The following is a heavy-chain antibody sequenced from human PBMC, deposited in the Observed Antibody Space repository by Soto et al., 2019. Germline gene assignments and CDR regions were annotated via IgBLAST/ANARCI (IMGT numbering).Heavy chain of an antibody. V-gene: IGHV3-48*02. J-gene: IGHJ6*02. Sequence: EVQLVESGGGLIQRGGSLRLSCAASGFTLSIYSLNWVRQAPRKGLEWLSYISGSSDIIYYADSVKGRFTISRDNAKNSLYLQINSLRDEDTAVYFCARGFDLQYGMDVWGQGTTVTVSS. CDR2: ISGSSDII. D-gene: IGHD3-10*01. CDR1: GFTLSIYS. CDR3: ARGFDLQYGMDV.